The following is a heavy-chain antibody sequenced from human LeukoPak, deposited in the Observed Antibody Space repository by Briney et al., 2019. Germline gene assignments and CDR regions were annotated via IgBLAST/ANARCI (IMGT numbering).Heavy chain of an antibody. Sequence: ASVKLSCKASGYIFTSYYMHWVRQAPGQGPEWMGKINPSGGSTSNAQKVQGRVTMTRDTSTSTVYMELSSLRSEDTAVYYCARDPCGGDCHFDYWGQGALVTVSS. D-gene: IGHD2-21*02. CDR3: ARDPCGGDCHFDY. V-gene: IGHV1-46*01. CDR1: GYIFTSYY. CDR2: INPSGGST. J-gene: IGHJ4*02.